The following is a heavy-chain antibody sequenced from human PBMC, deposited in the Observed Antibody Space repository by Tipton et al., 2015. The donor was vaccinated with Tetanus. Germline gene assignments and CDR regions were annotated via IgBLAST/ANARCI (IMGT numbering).Heavy chain of an antibody. Sequence: TLSLTCSVSGDSISSDSFFWGWIRQPPGKGLEWIGNIYYNGNTYYLSSLKSRVTISADTSKNQFSLSLRSGTAADTAVYYCARQADNWFDPWGQGTLVTVSS. CDR3: ARQADNWFDP. D-gene: IGHD6-25*01. CDR1: GDSISSDSFF. V-gene: IGHV4-39*01. CDR2: IYYNGNT. J-gene: IGHJ5*02.